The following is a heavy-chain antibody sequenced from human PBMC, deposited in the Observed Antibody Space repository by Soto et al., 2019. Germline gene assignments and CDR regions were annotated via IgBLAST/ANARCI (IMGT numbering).Heavy chain of an antibody. V-gene: IGHV1-3*01. CDR2: INAGNGNT. J-gene: IGHJ3*02. D-gene: IGHD3-10*01. CDR1: GYTFTSYA. Sequence: ASVKVSCKASGYTFTSYAMHWVRQAPGQRLEWMGWINAGNGNTKYSQKFQGRVTITRDTSASTAYMELSSLRSEDTAVYYCARDLGDSGAFDIWGQGTMVTVSS. CDR3: ARDLGDSGAFDI.